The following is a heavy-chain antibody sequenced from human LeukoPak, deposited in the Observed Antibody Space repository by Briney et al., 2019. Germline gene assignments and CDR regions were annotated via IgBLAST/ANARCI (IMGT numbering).Heavy chain of an antibody. Sequence: GGSLRLSCAASGFTFSSSWMTWVRQAPGKGLEWVANINQDGSEKYYVDSVRGRFTISRDNARNSLYLQMHSLRAEDTAVFYCTGHYGMIVWGQGATVTVSS. V-gene: IGHV3-7*01. CDR3: TGHYGMIV. CDR2: INQDGSEK. CDR1: GFTFSSSW. J-gene: IGHJ6*02.